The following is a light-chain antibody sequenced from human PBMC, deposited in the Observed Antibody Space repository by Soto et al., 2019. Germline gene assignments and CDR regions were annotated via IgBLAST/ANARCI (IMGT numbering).Light chain of an antibody. Sequence: IALTHSPTTLSSSQIYRATLSFRSSQSVSSYLAWYQQKPGQAPRLLIYDASNRATGIPARFSGSGSGTDFTLTISSLEPEDFAVYYCQQYYSSQRLNFCGGTKVEIK. CDR1: QSVSSY. J-gene: IGKJ4*01. V-gene: IGKV3-11*01. CDR3: QQYYSSQRLN. CDR2: DAS.